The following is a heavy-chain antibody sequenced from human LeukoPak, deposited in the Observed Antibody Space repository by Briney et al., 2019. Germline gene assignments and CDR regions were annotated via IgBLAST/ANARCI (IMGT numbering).Heavy chain of an antibody. CDR3: AGGAYGGSFDC. Sequence: PGGSLRLSCAASGFNVSSNSMSRVRQAPGKGLEWVSVLYSVGGKYYADTVRGRFTISLHNSMNTLYVQLNSLRPEDTAVYYCAGGAYGGSFDCWGQGTLVTVSS. J-gene: IGHJ4*02. V-gene: IGHV3-53*04. CDR2: LYSVGGK. D-gene: IGHD4/OR15-4a*01. CDR1: GFNVSSNS.